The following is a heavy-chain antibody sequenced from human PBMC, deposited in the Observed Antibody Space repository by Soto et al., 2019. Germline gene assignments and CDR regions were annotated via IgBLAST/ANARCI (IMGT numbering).Heavy chain of an antibody. D-gene: IGHD2-21*01. J-gene: IGHJ6*02. CDR2: INPDGSNT. CDR3: TGAPTCGGGTCRSGNRYYGLDA. CDR1: EFTFGNYW. Sequence: EVQLVGSGGGSVQPGGSLRLSCAASEFTFGNYWMHWVRQSPGKGLVWVSRINPDGSNTDYADSVMGRCTVSRDNAKKTVDLQMNRLRGEDTAVYSWTGAPTCGGGTCRSGNRYYGLDAWGQGITVTVSS. V-gene: IGHV3-74*01.